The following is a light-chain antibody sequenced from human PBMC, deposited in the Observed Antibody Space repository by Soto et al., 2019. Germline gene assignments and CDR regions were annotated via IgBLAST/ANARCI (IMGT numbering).Light chain of an antibody. CDR3: ETWDSNTWV. Sequence: QSVLTQSSSASASLGSSVKLTCTLSSGHSTYVIAWHQQQPGKAPRYLMNLEDSGSYNRGSGVPDRFSGSSSGADRYLTISNLQFEDEADYYCETWDSNTWVFGGGTKLTVL. V-gene: IGLV4-60*02. CDR2: LEDSGSY. CDR1: SGHSTYV. J-gene: IGLJ3*02.